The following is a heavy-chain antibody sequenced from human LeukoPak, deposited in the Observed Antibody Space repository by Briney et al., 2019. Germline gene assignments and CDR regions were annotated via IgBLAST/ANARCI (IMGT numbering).Heavy chain of an antibody. Sequence: SETLSLTCAVYGGSFSGYYWSWIRQPPGKGLEWIGEINHSGSTNYNPSLKSRVTMSVDTSKNQFSLKLSSVTAADTAVYYCARGGYYGSGNDFRFDPWGQGTLVTVSS. CDR3: ARGGYYGSGNDFRFDP. J-gene: IGHJ5*02. V-gene: IGHV4-34*01. CDR1: GGSFSGYY. CDR2: INHSGST. D-gene: IGHD3-10*01.